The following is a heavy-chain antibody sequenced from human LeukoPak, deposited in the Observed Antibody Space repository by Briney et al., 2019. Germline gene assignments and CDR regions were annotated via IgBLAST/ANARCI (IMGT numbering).Heavy chain of an antibody. CDR3: ARSWFSTYFDY. J-gene: IGHJ4*02. Sequence: PGGSLRLSCAASGFTFSNYGMHWVRQAPGKGLEWVALISYDGSNKYYADSVKGRFTISRDNSKNTLYLQMNSLRAEDTAVYYCARSWFSTYFDYWGQGTLVTVSS. V-gene: IGHV3-30*03. CDR1: GFTFSNYG. CDR2: ISYDGSNK. D-gene: IGHD3-10*01.